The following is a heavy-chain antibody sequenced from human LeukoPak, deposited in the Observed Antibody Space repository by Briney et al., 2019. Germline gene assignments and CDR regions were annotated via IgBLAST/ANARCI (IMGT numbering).Heavy chain of an antibody. CDR1: GFTFDEYA. V-gene: IGHV3-9*01. D-gene: IGHD2-15*01. J-gene: IGHJ3*01. Sequence: PGGSLRLSCAPSGFTFDEYAMHLFRQAPGKGLEWVSGITWNSGSTLYADSVKGRFTISRDNAKNSLYLQMNSLRAEDTAFYYCAKGVVVATLIDALNVWGQGTMVTVSS. CDR3: AKGVVVATLIDALNV. CDR2: ITWNSGST.